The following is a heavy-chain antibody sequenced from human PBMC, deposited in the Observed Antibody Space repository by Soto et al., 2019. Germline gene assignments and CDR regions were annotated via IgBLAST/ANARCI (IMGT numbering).Heavy chain of an antibody. J-gene: IGHJ6*03. CDR3: AKVGIAAAGTGDYYYYMDV. CDR2: ISYDGSNK. D-gene: IGHD6-13*01. V-gene: IGHV3-30*18. Sequence: QVQLVESGGGVVQPGRSLRLSCAASGFTFSSYGVHWVRQAPGKGLEWVAVISYDGSNKYYADSVKGRFTISRDNSKNTLYLQMNSLRAEDTAVYYCAKVGIAAAGTGDYYYYMDVWGKGTTVTVSS. CDR1: GFTFSSYG.